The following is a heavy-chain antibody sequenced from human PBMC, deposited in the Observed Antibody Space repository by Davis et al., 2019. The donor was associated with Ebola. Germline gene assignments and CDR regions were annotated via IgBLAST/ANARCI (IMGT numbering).Heavy chain of an antibody. CDR3: ASLPDI. J-gene: IGHJ3*02. CDR2: INFNTGNP. V-gene: IGHV7-4-1*02. CDR1: GYTFTSYY. Sequence: ASVKVSCKASGYTFTSYYIYWVRQAPEQGLQWMGWINFNTGNPTYAEGFTGRFVFSLDTSVSTAYLQINSLKTEDTAVYYCASLPDIWGQGTMVTVSS.